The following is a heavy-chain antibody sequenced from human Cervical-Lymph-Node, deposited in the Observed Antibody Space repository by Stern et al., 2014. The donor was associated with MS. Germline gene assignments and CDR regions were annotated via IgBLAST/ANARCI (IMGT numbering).Heavy chain of an antibody. V-gene: IGHV3-53*01. CDR3: ARDTSSPERSDW. Sequence: EMQLVGSGGGVIQPGGSLRLSCTASGFTVSRDYMTWVRQAPGKGLERVSLITNVGSPFYTDSVKGRFTISRDDSKNTVYLHMTSLRAEDTAMYYCARDTSSPERSDWWGQGTLVTVSS. CDR1: GFTVSRDY. D-gene: IGHD1-1*01. CDR2: ITNVGSP. J-gene: IGHJ4*02.